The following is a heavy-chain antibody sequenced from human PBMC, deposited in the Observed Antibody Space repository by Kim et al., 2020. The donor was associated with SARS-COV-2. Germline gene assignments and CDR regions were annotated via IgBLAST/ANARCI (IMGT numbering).Heavy chain of an antibody. CDR2: IYYSGST. J-gene: IGHJ3*02. D-gene: IGHD2-2*02. V-gene: IGHV4-39*01. CDR3: ARRNEQLLLYSYDAFDI. Sequence: SETLSLTCTVSGGSISSSSYYWGWIRQPPGKGLEWIGSIYYSGSTYYNPSLKSRGTISVDTSKNQFSLKLSSVTAADTAVYYCARRNEQLLLYSYDAFDIWGQGTMVTVSS. CDR1: GGSISSSSYY.